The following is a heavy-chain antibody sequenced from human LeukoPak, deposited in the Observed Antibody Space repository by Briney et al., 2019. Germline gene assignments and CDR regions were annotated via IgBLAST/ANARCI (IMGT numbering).Heavy chain of an antibody. CDR3: ARRAAMPGSFDY. V-gene: IGHV4-61*08. CDR2: IYYSGST. CDR1: GDSISSGDYY. Sequence: SETLFLTCTVSGDSISSGDYYWSWIRQPPGKGLEWIGYIYYSGSTNYNPSLKSRVTISVDTSKNQFSLKLSSVTAADTAVYYCARRAAMPGSFDYWGQGTLVTVSS. J-gene: IGHJ4*02. D-gene: IGHD2-2*01.